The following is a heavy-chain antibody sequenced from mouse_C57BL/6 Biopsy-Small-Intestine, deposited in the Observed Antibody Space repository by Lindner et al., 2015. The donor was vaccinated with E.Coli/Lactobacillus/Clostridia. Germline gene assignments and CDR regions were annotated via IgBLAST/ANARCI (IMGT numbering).Heavy chain of an antibody. J-gene: IGHJ3*01. V-gene: IGHV1-55*01. D-gene: IGHD2-4*01. CDR1: GYTFSSYW. CDR3: AYYDYDEGFAY. CDR2: IYLGSGST. Sequence: VQLQESGAELVKPGASVKMSCKASGYTFSSYWITWVKQRPGQGLEWIGDIYLGSGSTNYNEKFKSKATLTVDTSSSTAYTQLSSLTSEDSAVYYCAYYDYDEGFAYWGQGTLVTVSA.